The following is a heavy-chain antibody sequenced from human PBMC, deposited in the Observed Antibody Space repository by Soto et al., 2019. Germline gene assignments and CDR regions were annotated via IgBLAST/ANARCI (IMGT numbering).Heavy chain of an antibody. D-gene: IGHD4-17*01. J-gene: IGHJ4*02. V-gene: IGHV3-33*01. CDR3: ARDMAGDYASYYFDY. CDR1: GFTFSSYC. Sequence: GGSLRLSCAASGFTFSSYCMHWVRQAPGKGLEWVAVIWYDGSNKYYADSVKGRFTISRDNSKNTLYLQMNSLRAEDTAVYYCARDMAGDYASYYFDYWGQGTLVTVSS. CDR2: IWYDGSNK.